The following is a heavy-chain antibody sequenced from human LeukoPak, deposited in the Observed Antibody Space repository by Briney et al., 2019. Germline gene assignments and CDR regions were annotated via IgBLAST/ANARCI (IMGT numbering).Heavy chain of an antibody. Sequence: GGSLRLSCVASGFTFSSYAMHWVRQAPGKGLEWVAVISYDGSNKYYADSVKGRFTISRDNSKNTLYLQMNSLRAEDTAVYYCARGEGYSYGPPTYWGQGTLVTVSS. J-gene: IGHJ4*02. CDR1: GFTFSSYA. CDR2: ISYDGSNK. CDR3: ARGEGYSYGPPTY. V-gene: IGHV3-30-3*01. D-gene: IGHD5-18*01.